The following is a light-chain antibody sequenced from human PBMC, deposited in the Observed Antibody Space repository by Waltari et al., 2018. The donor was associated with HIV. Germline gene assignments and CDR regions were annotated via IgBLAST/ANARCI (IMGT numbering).Light chain of an antibody. V-gene: IGLV1-40*01. CDR2: ANV. Sequence: QSVLTQPPSLSWAPGLRVSISCTGNFPNVGAGYDLHWYQHLPGTAPRLLIYANVKRPSGVPDRFFGSKSGSSASLGISGLQAEDEADYYCQSYDSSLSGVVFGGGTRLTVL. CDR1: FPNVGAGYD. J-gene: IGLJ2*01. CDR3: QSYDSSLSGVV.